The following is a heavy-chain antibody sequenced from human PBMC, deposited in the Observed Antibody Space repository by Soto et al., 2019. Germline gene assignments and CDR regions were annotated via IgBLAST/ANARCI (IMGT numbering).Heavy chain of an antibody. CDR3: ARGRGYEFGSGYYTYFCMDV. CDR1: GGSFSGSY. V-gene: IGHV4-34*01. J-gene: IGHJ6*02. D-gene: IGHD3-3*01. CDR2: INHSGNT. Sequence: KPSETLSLTCAVYGGSFSGSYWRWIRQPPGKGLEGIGEINHSGNTNYNPSLKSRVTISVDTSKNLFSLELSSVTAADTAVYDCARGRGYEFGSGYYTYFCMDVWGQGTTVTVSS.